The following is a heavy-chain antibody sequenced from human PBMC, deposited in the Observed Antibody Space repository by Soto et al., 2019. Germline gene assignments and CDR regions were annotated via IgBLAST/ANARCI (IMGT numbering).Heavy chain of an antibody. CDR3: AREVAADGTFREDVFDI. Sequence: QVHLVQSGAEVKKPGSSVKVSCKASGGTFSNHAFNWVRQAPGQGLEWMGRIIPIFGTTNYAQKFQGRVTFTADEPTVTAYMELSSLKHDDTAIYYCAREVAADGTFREDVFDIWGQGTLVTVSS. D-gene: IGHD6-13*01. CDR1: GGTFSNHA. CDR2: IIPIFGTT. V-gene: IGHV1-69*12. J-gene: IGHJ3*02.